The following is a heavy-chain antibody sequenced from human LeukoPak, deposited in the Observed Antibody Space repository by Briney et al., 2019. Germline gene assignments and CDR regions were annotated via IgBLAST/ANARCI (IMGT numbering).Heavy chain of an antibody. CDR2: INGGGSTT. CDR1: GFTFSNYW. J-gene: IGHJ5*02. Sequence: GGSLRLSCTASGFTFSNYWMHWVRQAPGKGLVWVSRINGGGSTTDYADSVKGRVTISRDIAKNTLYLQMNSLRAEDTAVYYCARDLGSCTSTDCLNVWFDPWGQGTLVTVSS. D-gene: IGHD2-2*01. V-gene: IGHV3-74*01. CDR3: ARDLGSCTSTDCLNVWFDP.